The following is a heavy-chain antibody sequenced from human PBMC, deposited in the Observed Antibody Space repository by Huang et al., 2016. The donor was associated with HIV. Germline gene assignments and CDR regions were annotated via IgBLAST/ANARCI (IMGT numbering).Heavy chain of an antibody. Sequence: QVQLVQSGAEVKTPGSSVKVSCKASGGTLSKYAISWGRQAPGQGLGGMGGIIPMFGTPNYARKFQGRVTSTADDSTRTTDVEVSSLRSEDTALYYCARGQLGSYGDYDVLYWGQGTLVTVSS. CDR1: GGTLSKYA. D-gene: IGHD4-17*01. J-gene: IGHJ4*02. V-gene: IGHV1-69*13. CDR3: ARGQLGSYGDYDVLY. CDR2: IIPMFGTP.